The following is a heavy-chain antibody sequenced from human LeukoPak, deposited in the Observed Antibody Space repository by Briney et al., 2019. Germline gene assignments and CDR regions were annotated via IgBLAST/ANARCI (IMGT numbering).Heavy chain of an antibody. J-gene: IGHJ6*02. D-gene: IGHD2-2*01. Sequence: GGSLRLSCAASGFTFSSYSMTWVRQAPGKGLEWVSYISSSSRTIYYADSVKGRFTISRDNAKNSLYLQMNSLRAEDTAVYYCAREDIVVVPAATHDDYYYYYGMDVWGQGTTVTVSS. CDR1: GFTFSSYS. CDR3: AREDIVVVPAATHDDYYYYYGMDV. V-gene: IGHV3-48*01. CDR2: ISSSSRTI.